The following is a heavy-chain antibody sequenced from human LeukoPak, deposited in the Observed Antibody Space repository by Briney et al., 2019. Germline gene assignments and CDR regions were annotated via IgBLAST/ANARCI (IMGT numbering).Heavy chain of an antibody. CDR2: IHPEGNEK. CDR1: GFTFSNFW. Sequence: GGSLRLSFAVSGFTFSNFWMSWVRQAPGRGLEWVANIHPEGNEKYHVESVKGRFTISRDNAKNSLFLQMNGLRVEDTAVYYCARGDDFSGDHWGQGTLVTVSS. J-gene: IGHJ4*02. CDR3: ARGDDFSGDH. V-gene: IGHV3-7*04. D-gene: IGHD1-1*01.